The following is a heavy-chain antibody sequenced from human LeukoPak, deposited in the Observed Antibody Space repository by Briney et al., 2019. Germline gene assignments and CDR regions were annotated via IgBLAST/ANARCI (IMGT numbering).Heavy chain of an antibody. CDR2: IGGSGGDT. Sequence: GGSLRLSCAASGFTFSDYAMFWVRQAPGKGLEWVSAIGGSGGDTYYADSVKGRFTISRVNSENMLYLQMNSLRADDTAVYYCACPTLGGNYYRGAFDVWGQGTMVTVSS. V-gene: IGHV3-23*01. J-gene: IGHJ3*01. D-gene: IGHD1-26*01. CDR3: ACPTLGGNYYRGAFDV. CDR1: GFTFSDYA.